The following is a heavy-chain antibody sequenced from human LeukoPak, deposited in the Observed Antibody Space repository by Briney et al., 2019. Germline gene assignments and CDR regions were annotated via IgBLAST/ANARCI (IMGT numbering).Heavy chain of an antibody. Sequence: GGSLRLSCAASGFTFSDYYMSWIRQAPGRGLEWVANIKQDGSEKYYVDSVKGRFTISRDNAKNSLYLQMNSLRAEDTAVYYCAREANPDYAFDIWGQGTMVTVSS. CDR1: GFTFSDYY. J-gene: IGHJ3*02. CDR3: AREANPDYAFDI. V-gene: IGHV3-7*01. D-gene: IGHD4/OR15-4a*01. CDR2: IKQDGSEK.